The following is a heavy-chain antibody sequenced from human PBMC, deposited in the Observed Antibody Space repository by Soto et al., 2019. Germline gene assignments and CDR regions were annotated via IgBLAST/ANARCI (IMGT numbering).Heavy chain of an antibody. Sequence: GGSLRLSCTVSGFTFVNQAMTWVRQAPGKGLEWVSAISGSGGSTYYADSVKGRFTISRDNSKNTLYLQMNSLRAEDTAVYYCAKGLVKDYYYYGMDVWGQGTTVTV. CDR3: AKGLVKDYYYYGMDV. CDR2: ISGSGGST. V-gene: IGHV3-23*01. J-gene: IGHJ6*02. D-gene: IGHD6-6*01. CDR1: GFTFVNQA.